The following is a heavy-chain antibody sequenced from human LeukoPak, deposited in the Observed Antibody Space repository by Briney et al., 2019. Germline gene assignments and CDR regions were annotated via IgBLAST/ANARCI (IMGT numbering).Heavy chain of an antibody. CDR2: IIPIFGTA. V-gene: IGHV1-69*13. D-gene: IGHD1-14*01. Sequence: WASVKVSCKASGGTFSSYAISWVRQAPGQGLEWMGGIIPIFGTANYAQKFQGRVTITADGSTSTAYMELSSLRSEDTAVYYCARDPQLTEGAFDIWGQGTMVTVSS. J-gene: IGHJ3*02. CDR1: GGTFSSYA. CDR3: ARDPQLTEGAFDI.